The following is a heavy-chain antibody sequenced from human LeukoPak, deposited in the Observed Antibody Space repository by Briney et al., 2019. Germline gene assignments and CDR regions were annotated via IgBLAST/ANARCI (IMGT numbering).Heavy chain of an antibody. J-gene: IGHJ6*03. CDR1: GFTFSSYW. Sequence: PGGSLRLSCAASGFTFSSYWMSWVRQAPGKGLEWVANIKQDGSEKYYVDSVKGRFTISRDNSKNTLYLQMNSLRAEDTAVYYCAKGYTGTTLDYYYYMDVWGKGTTVTVSS. D-gene: IGHD1-1*01. CDR3: AKGYTGTTLDYYYYMDV. V-gene: IGHV3-7*03. CDR2: IKQDGSEK.